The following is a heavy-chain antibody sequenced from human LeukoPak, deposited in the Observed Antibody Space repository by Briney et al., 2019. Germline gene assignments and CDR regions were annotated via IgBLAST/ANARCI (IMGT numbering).Heavy chain of an antibody. D-gene: IGHD3-16*01. Sequence: GGSLRLSCAASGFTFSSYSFNWVRQAPGKGLEWVSSISTSSTYIFYADSVKGRFTISRDNAKNSLDLQMNSLRAEDTAVYYCAKNHERGRYAGFDFWAEGALVAVSS. V-gene: IGHV3-21*01. J-gene: IGHJ3*01. CDR1: GFTFSSYS. CDR3: AKNHERGRYAGFDF. CDR2: ISTSSTYI.